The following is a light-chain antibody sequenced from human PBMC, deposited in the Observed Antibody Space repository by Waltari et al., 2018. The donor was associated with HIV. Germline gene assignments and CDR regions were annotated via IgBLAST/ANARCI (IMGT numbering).Light chain of an antibody. CDR1: RSDVGSYHL. CDR3: CSYAGTSILV. J-gene: IGLJ3*02. CDR2: EVT. Sequence: QSALTQPASVSGSPGQSITISCTGTRSDVGSYHLVSWYQQHPGQAPKLMIYEVTKRPSGVSNRFSGSKSGNTASLTISGLQAEDEGDYHCCSYAGTSILVFGGGTKLTVL. V-gene: IGLV2-23*02.